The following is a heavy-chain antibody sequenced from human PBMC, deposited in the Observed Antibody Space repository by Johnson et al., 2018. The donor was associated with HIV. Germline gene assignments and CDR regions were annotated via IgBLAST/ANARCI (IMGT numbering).Heavy chain of an antibody. CDR3: ERTEMITFGGVIVLGGAFDI. V-gene: IGHV3-30-3*01. D-gene: IGHD3-16*02. CDR1: GFTFSSYA. Sequence: QVQLVESGGGVVQPGRSLRLSCAASGFTFSSYAMHWVRQAPGKGLEWVAVISYDGSNKYYADSVKGRFTISRDNSKNTLYLQMNSLRAEDTAVYYCERTEMITFGGVIVLGGAFDIWGQGTMVTVSS. J-gene: IGHJ3*02. CDR2: ISYDGSNK.